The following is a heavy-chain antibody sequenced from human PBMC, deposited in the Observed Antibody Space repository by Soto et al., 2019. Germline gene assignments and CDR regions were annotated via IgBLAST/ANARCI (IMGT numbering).Heavy chain of an antibody. V-gene: IGHV1-69*01. CDR3: ARVEAEGGSGFDS. CDR2: LIPLFDSA. Sequence: QVQLFQSGAEVKKPGSSVKVSCKASAGTFSRYAFNWVRQAPGQGLEWMGGLIPLFDSANYARDLQGRVTITADESTSTVYMELSSLRSDDTAVYYCARVEAEGGSGFDSWGQGTLVTVSS. D-gene: IGHD2-15*01. J-gene: IGHJ4*02. CDR1: AGTFSRYA.